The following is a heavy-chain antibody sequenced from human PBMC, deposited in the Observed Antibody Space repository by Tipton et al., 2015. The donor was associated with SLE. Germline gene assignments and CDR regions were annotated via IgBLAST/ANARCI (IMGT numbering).Heavy chain of an antibody. CDR3: ARVERAARGFDY. J-gene: IGHJ4*02. Sequence: TLSLTCTVSGGSISSYYWSWIRQPPGKGLEWIGYIYYSGSTNYNPPLKSRVPISVDTSKNQFSLKLSSVTAADTAVYYCARVERAARGFDYSGQGTLVTVSS. CDR1: GGSISSYY. CDR2: IYYSGST. V-gene: IGHV4-59*01. D-gene: IGHD6-13*01.